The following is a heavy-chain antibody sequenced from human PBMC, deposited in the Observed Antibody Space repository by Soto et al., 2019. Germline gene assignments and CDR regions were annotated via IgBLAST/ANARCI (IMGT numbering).Heavy chain of an antibody. CDR1: GGSISSYY. CDR3: ARGRYCLTGRCFPNWFDS. CDR2: IYKSATT. V-gene: IGHV4-4*08. D-gene: IGHD7-27*01. Sequence: SSETLSLTCTVSGGSISSYYWSWIRQPPGKGLEWIGYIYKSATTYYNPSFESRVAISVDTSKSQFSLNVTSVTAADTAVYFCARGRYCLTGRCFPNWFDSWGQGALVTVSS. J-gene: IGHJ5*01.